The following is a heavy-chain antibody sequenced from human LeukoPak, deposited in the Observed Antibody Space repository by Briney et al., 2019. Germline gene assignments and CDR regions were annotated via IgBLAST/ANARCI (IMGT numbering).Heavy chain of an antibody. D-gene: IGHD5-12*01. CDR2: ISGSGGST. CDR3: AKERGYSGYAPLDY. V-gene: IGHV3-23*01. CDR1: GFTVSSNY. J-gene: IGHJ4*02. Sequence: GGSLRLSCAASGFTVSSNYMSWVRQAPGKGLEWVSAISGSGGSTYYADSVKGRFTISRDNSKNTLYLQMNSLRAEDTAVYYCAKERGYSGYAPLDYWGQGTLVTVSS.